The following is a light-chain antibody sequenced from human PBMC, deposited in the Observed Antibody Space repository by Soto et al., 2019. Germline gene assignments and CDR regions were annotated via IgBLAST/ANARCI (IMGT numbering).Light chain of an antibody. V-gene: IGLV2-14*01. CDR1: SSDVGGYNY. Sequence: QSALTQPASMSGSPGQSFPISCTGTSSDVGGYNYVSWYQRHPGKAPKLMIYEVSNRPSGVSNRFSGSKSGNTASLTISGLQAEDEADYYCSSSTINNTVLFGGGTKLTVL. CDR2: EVS. CDR3: SSSTINNTVL. J-gene: IGLJ2*01.